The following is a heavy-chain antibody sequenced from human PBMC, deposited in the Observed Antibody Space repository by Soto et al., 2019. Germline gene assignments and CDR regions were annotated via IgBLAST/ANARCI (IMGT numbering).Heavy chain of an antibody. CDR1: GFPFSSSE. Sequence: EVQLVESGGVLVQPGESLRLSCAASGFPFSSSEMNWVRQAPGKGLEWVAYISSGGGNIYYAESVKGRFTISRDNAKNSLDLQMNSLRAEDTAVYYCARDRWLRYSGYDWHFYYWGQGTLVTVSS. CDR3: ARDRWLRYSGYDWHFYY. D-gene: IGHD5-12*01. V-gene: IGHV3-48*03. CDR2: ISSGGGNI. J-gene: IGHJ4*02.